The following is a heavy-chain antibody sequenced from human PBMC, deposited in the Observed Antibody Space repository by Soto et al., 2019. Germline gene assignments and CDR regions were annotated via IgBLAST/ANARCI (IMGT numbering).Heavy chain of an antibody. Sequence: PGGSLRLSCTASGFTFGDYAMSWVRQAPGKGLEWISFIRNKAYRGTTKYAASVRGRFTISRDNSKNTLYPQMNSLRAEDTAVYYCAKSPLRAVTTRVYFDYWGQGTLVTVSS. CDR3: AKSPLRAVTTRVYFDY. J-gene: IGHJ4*02. D-gene: IGHD4-17*01. V-gene: IGHV3-49*04. CDR2: IRNKAYRGTT. CDR1: GFTFGDYA.